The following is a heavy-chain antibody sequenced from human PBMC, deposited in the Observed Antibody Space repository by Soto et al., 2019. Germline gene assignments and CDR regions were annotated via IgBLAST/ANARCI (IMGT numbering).Heavy chain of an antibody. D-gene: IGHD1-7*01. V-gene: IGHV6-1*01. CDR2: TYYRSKWYN. Sequence: SQTLSLTCAISGDSVSSNSAAWNWIRQSPSRGLEWLGRTYYRSKWYNDYAVSVKSRITINPDTSKNQFSLQLNPVTPEDTAVYYCARDRGNGRNYERNYYYYGMDVWGQGTTVTVSS. J-gene: IGHJ6*02. CDR1: GDSVSSNSAA. CDR3: ARDRGNGRNYERNYYYYGMDV.